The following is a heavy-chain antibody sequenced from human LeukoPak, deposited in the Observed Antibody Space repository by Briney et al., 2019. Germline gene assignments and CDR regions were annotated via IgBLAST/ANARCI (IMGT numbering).Heavy chain of an antibody. J-gene: IGHJ4*02. CDR3: ARDLLYYGSGSYSALSY. D-gene: IGHD3-10*01. Sequence: GGSLRLSCAASGFTVSSNYMSWVRQAPGKGLEWVSVIYSGGSTYYADSVKGRFTISRDNSKNTLYLQMGSLRAEDMAVYYCARDLLYYGSGSYSALSYWGQGTLVTVSS. V-gene: IGHV3-66*01. CDR2: IYSGGST. CDR1: GFTVSSNY.